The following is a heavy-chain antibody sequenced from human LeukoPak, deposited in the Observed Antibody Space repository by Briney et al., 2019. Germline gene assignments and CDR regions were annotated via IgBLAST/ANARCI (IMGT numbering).Heavy chain of an antibody. D-gene: IGHD3-10*01. CDR1: GFTFSSYG. J-gene: IGHJ6*03. Sequence: GGTLRLSCAASGFTFSSYGMTWVRQAPGKGLEWVSDISGGGIRRDYADSVQGRFTISRDNAKNTLYLQMNSLRAEDTALYYCARVARGDYYYYYMDVWGKGTTVTVSS. CDR2: ISGGGIRR. CDR3: ARVARGDYYYYYMDV. V-gene: IGHV3-23*01.